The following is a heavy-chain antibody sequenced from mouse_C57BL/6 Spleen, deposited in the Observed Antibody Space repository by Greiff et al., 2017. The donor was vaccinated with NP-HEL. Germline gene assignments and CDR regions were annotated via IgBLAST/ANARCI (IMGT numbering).Heavy chain of an antibody. V-gene: IGHV1-62-2*01. CDR2: FYPGSGSI. D-gene: IGHD2-3*01. J-gene: IGHJ2*01. CDR3: ARHEGLGDGYPGGFDY. Sequence: QVHVKQSGAELVKPGASVKLSCKASGYTFTEYTIHWVKQRSGQGLEWIGWFYPGSGSIKYNEKFKDKATLTADKSSSTVYMELSRLTSEDSAVYFCARHEGLGDGYPGGFDYWGQGTTLTVSS. CDR1: GYTFTEYT.